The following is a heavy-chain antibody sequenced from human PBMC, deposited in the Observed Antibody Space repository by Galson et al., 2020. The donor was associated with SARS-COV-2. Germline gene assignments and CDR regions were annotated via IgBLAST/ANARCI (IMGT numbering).Heavy chain of an antibody. J-gene: IGHJ6*02. V-gene: IGHV4-34*01. CDR3: ASMGYGSGSYYYYYGMDV. D-gene: IGHD3-10*01. CDR2: INHSGST. Sequence: SETLSLTCAVYGGSFSGYYWSWIRQPPGKGLEWIGEINHSGSTNYNPSLKSRVTISVDTSKNQFSLKLSSVTAADTAVYYCASMGYGSGSYYYYYGMDVWGQGTTVTVSS. CDR1: GGSFSGYY.